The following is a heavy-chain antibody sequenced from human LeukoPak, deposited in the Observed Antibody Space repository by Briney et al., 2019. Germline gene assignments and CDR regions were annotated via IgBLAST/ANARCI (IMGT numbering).Heavy chain of an antibody. J-gene: IGHJ3*01. CDR2: IIPIFGTA. Sequence: SVKVSCKASGYTFTSYAISWVRQAPGQGLEWMGGIIPIFGTANYAQRFQGRVTITADESTSTAYMELSSLRSDDTAVYYCAREAVETVTTPDDAFDVWGQGTMVTVSS. CDR1: GYTFTSYA. D-gene: IGHD4-17*01. CDR3: AREAVETVTTPDDAFDV. V-gene: IGHV1-69*13.